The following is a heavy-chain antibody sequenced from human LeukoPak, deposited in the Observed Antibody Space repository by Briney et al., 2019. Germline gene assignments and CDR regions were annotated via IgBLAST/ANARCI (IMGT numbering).Heavy chain of an antibody. V-gene: IGHV3-7*05. CDR1: GVTFSSYW. CDR3: ARDGFGNPLGY. Sequence: GGSLRLSCAGSGVTFSSYWMSWVRQAPGKGLEWVANIKQDGSEKYYVDSVKGRFTISGDNAKNSLYLQMNSLRAEDTAVYYCARDGFGNPLGYWGQGALVTVSS. D-gene: IGHD4-23*01. J-gene: IGHJ4*02. CDR2: IKQDGSEK.